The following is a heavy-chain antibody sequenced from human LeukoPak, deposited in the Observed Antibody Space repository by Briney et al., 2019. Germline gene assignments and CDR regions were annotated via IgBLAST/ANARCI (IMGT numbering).Heavy chain of an antibody. J-gene: IGHJ4*02. V-gene: IGHV3-30-3*01. D-gene: IGHD3-22*01. Sequence: GRSLRLSCAASGFTFSNYAMHWVRQAPGKGLEWVAVISFDGTNKYYANSVQGRFTISRDNSKNTLYLQMNSLRAEDTAVYYCARDPTAYYDSSGYYLNTIDYWGQGTLVTVSS. CDR3: ARDPTAYYDSSGYYLNTIDY. CDR1: GFTFSNYA. CDR2: ISFDGTNK.